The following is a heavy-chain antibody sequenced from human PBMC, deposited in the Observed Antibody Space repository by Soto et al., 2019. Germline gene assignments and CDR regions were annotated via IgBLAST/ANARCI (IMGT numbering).Heavy chain of an antibody. V-gene: IGHV3-11*01. D-gene: IGHD3-16*02. CDR3: ASSFLHLGELSSDVFDY. CDR1: GFTFSDYY. J-gene: IGHJ4*02. Sequence: QVQLVESGGGLVKPGGSLRLSCAASGFTFSDYYMSWIRQAPGKGLEWVSYISSSGSTIYYADSVKVRFTISRDNAKNSLYLQMNSLRAEDTAVYYCASSFLHLGELSSDVFDYWGQGTLVTVSS. CDR2: ISSSGSTI.